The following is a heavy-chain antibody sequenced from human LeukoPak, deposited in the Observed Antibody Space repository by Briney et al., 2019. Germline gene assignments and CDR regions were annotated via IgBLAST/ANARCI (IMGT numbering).Heavy chain of an antibody. CDR2: ISSSSSYI. CDR1: GFTFSSYS. Sequence: GSLRLSCAASGFTFSSYSMNWVRQAPGKGLEWVSSISSSSSYIYYADSVKGRFTISRDNAKNSLYLQMNSLRAEDTAVYYCARGDDYDDAFDIWGQGTMVTVSS. D-gene: IGHD4-17*01. J-gene: IGHJ3*02. V-gene: IGHV3-21*01. CDR3: ARGDDYDDAFDI.